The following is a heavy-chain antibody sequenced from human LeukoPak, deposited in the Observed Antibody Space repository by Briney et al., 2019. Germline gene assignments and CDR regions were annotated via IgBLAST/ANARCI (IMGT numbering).Heavy chain of an antibody. CDR3: AKRPSDYGDYVSYFDY. D-gene: IGHD4-17*01. Sequence: GGSLRLSCAASGFSSISYGMHWVRQAPGKGLEWVGVISDDGRRKDYADSVKGRFTISRDNSKDTLYLQMNSLRAEDTAVYYCAKRPSDYGDYVSYFDYWGQGTLVTVSS. J-gene: IGHJ4*02. CDR1: GFSSISYG. V-gene: IGHV3-30*18. CDR2: ISDDGRRK.